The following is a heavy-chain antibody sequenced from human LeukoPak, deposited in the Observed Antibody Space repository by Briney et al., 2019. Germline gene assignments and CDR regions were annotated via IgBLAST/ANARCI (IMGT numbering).Heavy chain of an antibody. CDR2: IYTSGST. Sequence: PSETLSLTCTVSGGSISSGSYYWSWIRQPAGKGLEWIGRIYTSGSTNYNPSLKSRVTISVDTSKNQFSLKLSSVTAADTAVYYCARHHSSGWYVGYFDYWGQGTLVTVSS. J-gene: IGHJ4*02. D-gene: IGHD6-19*01. V-gene: IGHV4-61*02. CDR3: ARHHSSGWYVGYFDY. CDR1: GGSISSGSYY.